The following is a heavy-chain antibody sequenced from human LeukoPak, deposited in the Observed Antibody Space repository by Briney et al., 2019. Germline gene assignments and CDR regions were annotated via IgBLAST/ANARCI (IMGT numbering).Heavy chain of an antibody. CDR1: GGTFSSYA. CDR2: IIPIFGTA. V-gene: IGHV1-69*05. J-gene: IGHJ3*02. CDR3: ARDRGSSGLGAFDI. D-gene: IGHD3-22*01. Sequence: GASVKVSCKASGGTFSSYAISWVRQAPGQGLEWMGGIIPIFGTANYAQKFQGRVTITTDESTSTAYMELSSLRSEDTAVYYCARDRGSSGLGAFDIWGQGTMVTVSS.